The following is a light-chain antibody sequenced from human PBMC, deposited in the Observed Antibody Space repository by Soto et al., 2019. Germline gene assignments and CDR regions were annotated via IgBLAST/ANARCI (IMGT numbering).Light chain of an antibody. V-gene: IGKV3-15*01. CDR2: GAS. Sequence: EIVMTQSPATLSLSPGETAALSCRASQRINSELAWYQQKPGQPPRLLIYGASTRATGVPARFTGSESGSEFTLTISGLQSEDFAVYYCQQGHNWPLTFGQGTRLEI. CDR1: QRINSE. J-gene: IGKJ2*01. CDR3: QQGHNWPLT.